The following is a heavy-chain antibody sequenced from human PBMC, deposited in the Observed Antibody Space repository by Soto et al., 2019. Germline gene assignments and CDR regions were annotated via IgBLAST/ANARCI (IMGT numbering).Heavy chain of an antibody. J-gene: IGHJ6*03. CDR1: GGSISSGGYY. V-gene: IGHV4-31*03. CDR3: ARGRAVNTSYYYMEV. D-gene: IGHD4-17*01. CDR2: IYYSGST. Sequence: SETLSLTCTVSGGSISSGGYYWSWIRQHPGKGLEWIGYIYYSGSTYYNPSLKSRVTISVDTSKNQFSLKLSSVTAADTAVYYRARGRAVNTSYYYMEVWGKGTTVTVSS.